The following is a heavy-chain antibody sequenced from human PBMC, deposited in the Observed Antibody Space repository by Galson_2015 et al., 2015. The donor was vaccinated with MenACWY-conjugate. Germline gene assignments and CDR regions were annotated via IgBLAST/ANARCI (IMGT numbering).Heavy chain of an antibody. Sequence: SLRLSCAASGFIFNTYWMHWVRQAPGKGLVWVSRINPGGSSTTYADSVKDRFTISRDNAKNTLYQQMNSLRPEDTAVFYCAKTRGAPFYFDSWGQGTLVTVSS. CDR2: INPGGSST. D-gene: IGHD1-26*01. J-gene: IGHJ4*02. V-gene: IGHV3-74*01. CDR1: GFIFNTYW. CDR3: AKTRGAPFYFDS.